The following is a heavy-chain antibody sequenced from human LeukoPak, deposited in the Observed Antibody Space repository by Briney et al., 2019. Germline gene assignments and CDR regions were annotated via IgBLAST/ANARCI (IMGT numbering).Heavy chain of an antibody. Sequence: PGGSLRLSCAASGFIFDDYAMHWVRQAPGKGLEWVSTINWNSGTLAYADSVKGRFTISRDNAKNSLYLQMNSLRTEDTALYYCARGLGGDQGYFDLWGRGTLATVPS. D-gene: IGHD3-10*01. V-gene: IGHV3-9*01. CDR2: INWNSGTL. J-gene: IGHJ2*01. CDR1: GFIFDDYA. CDR3: ARGLGGDQGYFDL.